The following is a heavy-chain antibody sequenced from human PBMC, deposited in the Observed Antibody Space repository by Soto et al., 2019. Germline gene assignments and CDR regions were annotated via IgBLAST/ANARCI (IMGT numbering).Heavy chain of an antibody. CDR2: ISYDGSNK. J-gene: IGHJ6*02. D-gene: IGHD6-6*01. CDR1: GFTFSSYG. V-gene: IGHV3-30*18. CDR3: AKDVWESSSSWGRAYYYGMDV. Sequence: PGGSLRLSCAASGFTFSSYGMHWVRQAPGKGLEWVAVISYDGSNKYYADSVKGRFTISRDNSKNTLYLQMNSLRAEDTAVYYCAKDVWESSSSWGRAYYYGMDVWGQGTTVTVSS.